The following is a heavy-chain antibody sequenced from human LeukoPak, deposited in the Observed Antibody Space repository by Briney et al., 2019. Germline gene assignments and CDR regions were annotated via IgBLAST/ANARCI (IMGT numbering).Heavy chain of an antibody. J-gene: IGHJ3*02. D-gene: IGHD2-15*01. CDR1: GGSFSGYY. CDR2: INHSGST. CDR3: ARVKRRYCSGGSCYSGRSAFDI. V-gene: IGHV4-34*01. Sequence: PSETLSLTCAVYGGSFSGYYWSWIRQPPGKGLEWIGEINHSGSTNYNPSLKSRVTISVDTSKNQFSLTLSSVTAADTAVYYCARVKRRYCSGGSCYSGRSAFDIWGQGTIVTVSS.